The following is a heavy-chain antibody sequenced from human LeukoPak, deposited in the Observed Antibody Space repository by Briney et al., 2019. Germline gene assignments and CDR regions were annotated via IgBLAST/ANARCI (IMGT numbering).Heavy chain of an antibody. V-gene: IGHV3-43*02. CDR2: ISGDGGST. Sequence: QPGGSLRHSCAASGFTFDDYAMHWVRQAPGKGLEWVSLISGDGGSTYYADSVKGRFTISRDNSKNSLYLQMNSLRTEDTALYYCAKDPSYSSSWYYAGSYWYYYYYGMDVWGQGTTVTVSS. CDR3: AKDPSYSSSWYYAGSYWYYYYYGMDV. D-gene: IGHD6-13*01. J-gene: IGHJ6*02. CDR1: GFTFDDYA.